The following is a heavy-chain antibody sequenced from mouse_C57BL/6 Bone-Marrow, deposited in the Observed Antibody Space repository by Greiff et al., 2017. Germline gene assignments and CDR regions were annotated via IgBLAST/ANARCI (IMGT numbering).Heavy chain of an antibody. J-gene: IGHJ2*01. Sequence: DVHLVESGGDLVKPGGSLKLSCAASGFTFSSYGMSWVRQTPDKRLEWVATISSGGSYTYYPDSVKGRFTISRDNAKNTLYLQMSRMKSEDTAMYYCARPYLLGDYFDYWGQGTTLTVSS. CDR2: ISSGGSYT. CDR1: GFTFSSYG. V-gene: IGHV5-6*01. CDR3: ARPYLLGDYFDY. D-gene: IGHD2-1*01.